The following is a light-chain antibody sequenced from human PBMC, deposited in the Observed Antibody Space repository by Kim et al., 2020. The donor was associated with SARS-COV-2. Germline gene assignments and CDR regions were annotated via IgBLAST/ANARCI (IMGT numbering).Light chain of an antibody. J-gene: IGKJ2*01. Sequence: SPGERATLSCRASQSVSGSKLVWYQQKPGQAPRLLIYGASSRATGIPDRFSGSGSGTDFTLTISRLEPEDVAVYYCQQYGSSPRTLGQGTKLEI. CDR2: GAS. CDR1: QSVSGSK. V-gene: IGKV3-20*01. CDR3: QQYGSSPRT.